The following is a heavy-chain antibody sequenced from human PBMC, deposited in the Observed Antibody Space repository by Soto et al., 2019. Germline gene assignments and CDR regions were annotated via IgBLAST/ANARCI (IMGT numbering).Heavy chain of an antibody. V-gene: IGHV5-51*01. CDR1: GYTFTDYW. Sequence: PGESLKISCKGSGYTFTDYWIGWVRQLPGKGLEGMWIIYPGDSVARYSPSFQCYVTITVDKSTITAYLQWNTLRASDTAMYYCARYISNFRYYCYAMGVWGQVTTVTVSS. J-gene: IGHJ6*02. CDR2: IYPGDSVA. D-gene: IGHD3-3*02. CDR3: ARYISNFRYYCYAMGV.